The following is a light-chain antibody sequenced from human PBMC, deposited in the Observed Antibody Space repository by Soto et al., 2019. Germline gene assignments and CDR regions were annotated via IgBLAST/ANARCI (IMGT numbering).Light chain of an antibody. CDR1: SSNLERNI. CDR2: SNN. Sequence: QAVVTQPPSASGTPGQRVTISCSGSSSNLERNIVNWYQQLPGTAPKLLINSNNKRPSGVPDRFSGSKTGTSASLAISGLQSEDEADYYCAAWDDSLNNWLFGGGTKLTVL. J-gene: IGLJ3*02. V-gene: IGLV1-44*01. CDR3: AAWDDSLNNWL.